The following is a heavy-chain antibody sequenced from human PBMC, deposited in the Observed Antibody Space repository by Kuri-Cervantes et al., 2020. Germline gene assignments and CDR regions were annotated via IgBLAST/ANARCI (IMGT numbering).Heavy chain of an antibody. V-gene: IGHV3-21*01. J-gene: IGHJ3*02. D-gene: IGHD2-2*01. CDR2: ISSNSSYI. CDR1: GFTFSSYS. CDR3: ARDRSGCSSTSCYLDAFDI. Sequence: GESLKISCAASGFTFSSYSMNWVRQAPGKGLEWVSSISSNSSYIYYADSVKGRFTISRDNAKNSLYLQMNSLRAEDTAVYYCARDRSGCSSTSCYLDAFDIWGQGTMVTVSS.